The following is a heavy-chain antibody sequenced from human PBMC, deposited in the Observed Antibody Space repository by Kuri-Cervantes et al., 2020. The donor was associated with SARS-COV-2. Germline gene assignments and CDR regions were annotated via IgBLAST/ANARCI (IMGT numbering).Heavy chain of an antibody. CDR3: AGQLGALFDY. V-gene: IGHV1-69*13. D-gene: IGHD6-6*01. CDR1: GGTFSSYA. J-gene: IGHJ4*02. Sequence: SVKVSCKASGGTFSSYAISWGRQAPGQGVEWLGGIIPIFGTANYDKKCQGRGTITSDESTSTAYMELNSLRSEDTAEYYCAGQLGALFDYWGQGTLVTVSS. CDR2: IIPIFGTA.